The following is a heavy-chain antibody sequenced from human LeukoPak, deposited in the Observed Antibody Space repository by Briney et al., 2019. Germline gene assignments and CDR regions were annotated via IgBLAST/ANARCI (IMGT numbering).Heavy chain of an antibody. D-gene: IGHD3-22*01. CDR1: GFTFSSYG. CDR3: ANFGTDDQYYYDSSGSNDY. J-gene: IGHJ4*02. V-gene: IGHV3-30*02. Sequence: PPGGSLRLSCAASGFTFSSYGMHWVRQAPGKGLEWVAVIWYDGSNKYYADSVKGRFTISRDNSKNTLYLQMNSLRAEDTAVYYCANFGTDDQYYYDSSGSNDYWGQGTLVTVSS. CDR2: IWYDGSNK.